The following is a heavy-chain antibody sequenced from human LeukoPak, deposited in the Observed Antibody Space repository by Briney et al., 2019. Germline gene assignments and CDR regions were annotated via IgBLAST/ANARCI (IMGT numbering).Heavy chain of an antibody. CDR3: ARHAYYYDSSGYFDY. Sequence: SETLSLTCTVSGGSISSSSYYWGWIRQPPGKGLEWIGSIYYSGSTYYNPSLKSRVTISVDTSKNQFSLKLSSVTAADTAVYYCARHAYYYDSSGYFDYWGQGTLVTVSS. D-gene: IGHD3-22*01. CDR2: IYYSGST. CDR1: GGSISSSSYY. V-gene: IGHV4-39*01. J-gene: IGHJ4*02.